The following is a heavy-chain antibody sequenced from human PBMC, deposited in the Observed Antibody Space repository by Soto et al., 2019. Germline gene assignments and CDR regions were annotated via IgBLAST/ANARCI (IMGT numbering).Heavy chain of an antibody. CDR3: ASRSLYYYGSGSYSDY. CDR2: INHSGST. Sequence: QVQLQQWGAGLLKPSETLSLTCAVYGGSFSGYYWSWIRQPPGKGLEWIGEINHSGSTNYNPSLKSRVTISVDTSKNQFSLKLSAVTAADTAVYYCASRSLYYYGSGSYSDYWGQGTLVTVSS. V-gene: IGHV4-34*01. CDR1: GGSFSGYY. J-gene: IGHJ4*02. D-gene: IGHD3-10*01.